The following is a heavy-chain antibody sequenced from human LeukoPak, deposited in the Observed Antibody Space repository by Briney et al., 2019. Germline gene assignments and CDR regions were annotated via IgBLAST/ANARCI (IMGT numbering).Heavy chain of an antibody. J-gene: IGHJ5*02. CDR3: ARQGIAARRDNWFDP. Sequence: SETLSLTCTVSGGSISSYYWSWIRQPPGKGLEWIGYIYYSGSTNYNPSLKSRVTISVDMSKNQFSLKLSSVTAADTAVYYCARQGIAARRDNWFDPWGQGTLVTVSS. CDR2: IYYSGST. V-gene: IGHV4-59*08. D-gene: IGHD6-6*01. CDR1: GGSISSYY.